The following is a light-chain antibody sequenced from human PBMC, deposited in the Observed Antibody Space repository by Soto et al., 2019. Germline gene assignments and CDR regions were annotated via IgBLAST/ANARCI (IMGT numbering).Light chain of an antibody. CDR2: DAS. V-gene: IGKV1-5*01. Sequence: DIQMTQYPSSLCASVGDRVTITCRASQSISTYLNWYQQKTGKAPKLLIYDASSLESGVPTRFNDSGARKLLTLYILGLMPDELSTYDGKQYKSYSRTFVQWTKVDI. CDR3: KQYKSYSRT. J-gene: IGKJ1*01. CDR1: QSISTY.